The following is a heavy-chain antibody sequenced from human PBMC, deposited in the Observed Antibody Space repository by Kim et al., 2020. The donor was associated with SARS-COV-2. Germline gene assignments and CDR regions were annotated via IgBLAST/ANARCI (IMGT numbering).Heavy chain of an antibody. CDR3: ATDRPVHS. D-gene: IGHD1-1*01. J-gene: IGHJ4*02. CDR2: DGET. Sequence: DGETIYAQKFQGRVTMTEDTSTDTAYMELSSLRSEDTAVYYCATDRPVHSWGQGTLVTVSS. V-gene: IGHV1-24*01.